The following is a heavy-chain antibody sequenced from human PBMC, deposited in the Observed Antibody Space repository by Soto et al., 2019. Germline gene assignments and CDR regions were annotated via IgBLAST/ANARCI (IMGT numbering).Heavy chain of an antibody. J-gene: IGHJ3*02. Sequence: VQLVESGGGLVQPGRSLRLSCAASGFTFDDYAMHWVRQAPGKGLEWVSGISWNSGSIGYADSVKGRFTISRDNAKNSLYLQMNSLRAEDTALYYCAKDSDYDILTGYYSDAFDIWGQGTMVTVSS. CDR3: AKDSDYDILTGYYSDAFDI. D-gene: IGHD3-9*01. CDR2: ISWNSGSI. V-gene: IGHV3-9*01. CDR1: GFTFDDYA.